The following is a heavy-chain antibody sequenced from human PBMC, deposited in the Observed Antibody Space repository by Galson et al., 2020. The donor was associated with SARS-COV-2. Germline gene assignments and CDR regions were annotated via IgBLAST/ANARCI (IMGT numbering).Heavy chain of an antibody. D-gene: IGHD3-3*01. CDR3: AKDELSYDVWSGDLALPTEKIYYYGRDG. V-gene: IGHV3-30*18. CDR1: GFTFSSYG. J-gene: IGHJ6*02. Sequence: GGSLRLSCPASGFTFSSYGMHWVRQAPGKGLEWVADISYDASNKYYADSVKGRFTISRDNSKNPLYLQMNSLRAEDTAVYYCAKDELSYDVWSGDLALPTEKIYYYGRDGWCQGTTVTVSS. CDR2: ISYDASNK.